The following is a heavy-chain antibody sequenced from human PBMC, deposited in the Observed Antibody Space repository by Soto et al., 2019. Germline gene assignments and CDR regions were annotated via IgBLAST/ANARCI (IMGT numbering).Heavy chain of an antibody. J-gene: IGHJ6*02. D-gene: IGHD3-10*01. V-gene: IGHV3-30-3*01. Sequence: VGSLRLSCAASGFTFSSYAMHWVRQAPGKGLEWVAVISYDGSNKYYADSVKGRFTISRDNSKNTLYLQMNSLRAEDTAVYYCARDGRGPITMVRGGSYYYYGMDVWGQGTTVTVS. CDR2: ISYDGSNK. CDR3: ARDGRGPITMVRGGSYYYYGMDV. CDR1: GFTFSSYA.